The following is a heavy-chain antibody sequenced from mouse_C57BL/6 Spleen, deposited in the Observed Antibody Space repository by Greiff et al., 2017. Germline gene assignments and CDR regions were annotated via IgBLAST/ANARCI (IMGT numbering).Heavy chain of an antibody. Sequence: EVQLVESGGGLVKPGGSLKLSCAASGFTFSSYAMSWVRQTPEKRLEWVATISDGGSYTYYPDNVKGRFTISRDNAKNNLYLQMSHLKSEDTAMYYCARAYYGSSYVYYFDYWGQGTTLTVSS. CDR2: ISDGGSYT. J-gene: IGHJ2*01. CDR3: ARAYYGSSYVYYFDY. V-gene: IGHV5-4*01. D-gene: IGHD1-1*01. CDR1: GFTFSSYA.